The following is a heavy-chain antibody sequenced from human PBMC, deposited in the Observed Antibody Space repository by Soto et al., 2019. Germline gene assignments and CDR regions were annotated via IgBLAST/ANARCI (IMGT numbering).Heavy chain of an antibody. CDR2: IIPIFGTA. CDR3: AAPSSSWSFDY. D-gene: IGHD6-13*01. Sequence: EASVKVSCKASGGTFSSYAISWVRQAPGQGLEWMGGIIPIFGTANYAQKFQGRVTITADESTSTAYMELSSLRSEDTAVYYCAAPSSSWSFDYWGQGTLVTVSS. CDR1: GGTFSSYA. V-gene: IGHV1-69*13. J-gene: IGHJ4*02.